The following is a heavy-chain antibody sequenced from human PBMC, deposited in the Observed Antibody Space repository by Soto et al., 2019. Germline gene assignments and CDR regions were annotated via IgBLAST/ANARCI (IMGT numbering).Heavy chain of an antibody. CDR2: IAGTSYYT. CDR3: ARAKSSGRDDAFDI. CDR1: GFTFSDYY. D-gene: IGHD1-26*01. Sequence: QVQLVESGGGLVEPGGSLRLSCGASGFTFSDYYMTWIRQAPGKGLEWVSYIAGTSYYTNYADSVKGRFIISRDKAKRSRYLQMKSVRAEDSAVYYCARAKSSGRDDAFDIWGQGTVVTVSS. J-gene: IGHJ3*02. V-gene: IGHV3-11*05.